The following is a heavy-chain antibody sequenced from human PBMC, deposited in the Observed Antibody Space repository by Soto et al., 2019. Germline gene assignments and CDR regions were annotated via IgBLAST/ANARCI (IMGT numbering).Heavy chain of an antibody. D-gene: IGHD3-10*01. CDR3: ARDMGFGLSDY. CDR2: INAGNGNT. J-gene: IGHJ4*02. V-gene: IGHV1-3*01. CDR1: GYTFTSYA. Sequence: ASVKVSCKASGYTFTSYAMHWARQAPGQRLEWMGWINAGNGNTKYSQKFQGRVTITRDTSASTAYMELSSLRSEDTAVYYCARDMGFGLSDYWGQGTLVTVSS.